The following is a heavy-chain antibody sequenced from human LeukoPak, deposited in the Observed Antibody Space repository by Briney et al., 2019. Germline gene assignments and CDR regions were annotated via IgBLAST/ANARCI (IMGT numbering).Heavy chain of an antibody. CDR1: GYTFTDYY. Sequence: ASVKVSCKASGYTFTDYYMHWVRQAPGQGLEWMGWMNPNSGNTGYAQKFQGRVTMTRNTSISTAYMELSSLRSEDTAVYYCARGRYSYGYWQYYFDYWGQGTLVTVSS. CDR2: MNPNSGNT. J-gene: IGHJ4*02. CDR3: ARGRYSYGYWQYYFDY. V-gene: IGHV1-8*02. D-gene: IGHD5-18*01.